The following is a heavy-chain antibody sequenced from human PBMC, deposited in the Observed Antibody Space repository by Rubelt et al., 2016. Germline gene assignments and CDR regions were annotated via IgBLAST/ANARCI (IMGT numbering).Heavy chain of an antibody. V-gene: IGHV4-59*01. CDR1: GGSISSYY. J-gene: IGHJ4*02. Sequence: QVQLQESGPGLVKPSETLSLTCTVSGGSISSYYWSWIRQPPGKGLEWIGYIYCSGSTNNNPSLKSRVTISVEPSNDPFSLRLSSVTAADTAVYYCAGGITIFGVASGYFDYWGQGTLVTVSS. CDR3: AGGITIFGVASGYFDY. CDR2: IYCSGST. D-gene: IGHD3-3*01.